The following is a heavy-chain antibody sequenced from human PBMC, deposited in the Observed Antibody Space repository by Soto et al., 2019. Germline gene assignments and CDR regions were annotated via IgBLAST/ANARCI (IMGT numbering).Heavy chain of an antibody. CDR2: ISWNSGSI. D-gene: IGHD1-26*01. V-gene: IGHV3-9*01. J-gene: IGHJ6*02. Sequence: EVQLVESGGGLGQPGRSLRLSCAASGFTFDDYAMHWVRQAPGKGLEWVSGISWNSGSIGYADSVKGRFTISRDNAKNSLYLQMNSLRADDTALYYCAKGWGGARNIMDVWGQGTTVTVSS. CDR1: GFTFDDYA. CDR3: AKGWGGARNIMDV.